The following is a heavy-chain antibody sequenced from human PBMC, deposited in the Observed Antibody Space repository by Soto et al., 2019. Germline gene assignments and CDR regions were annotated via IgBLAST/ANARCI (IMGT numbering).Heavy chain of an antibody. CDR1: GFTFSSYG. J-gene: IGHJ6*02. Sequence: GGSLRLSCAASGFTFSSYGMHWVRQAPGKGLEWVAVIWYDGSNKYYADSVKGRFTISRDNSKNTLYLQMNSLRAEDTAVYYCARDPRIAVAGTIDYYYYGMDVWGQGTTVTVSS. V-gene: IGHV3-33*01. CDR2: IWYDGSNK. CDR3: ARDPRIAVAGTIDYYYYGMDV. D-gene: IGHD6-19*01.